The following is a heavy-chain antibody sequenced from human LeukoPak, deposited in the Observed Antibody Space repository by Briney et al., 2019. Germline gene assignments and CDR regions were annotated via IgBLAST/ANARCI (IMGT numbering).Heavy chain of an antibody. CDR2: INQDGSET. CDR1: GFTFSSYS. D-gene: IGHD7-27*01. CDR3: SGDPGDY. J-gene: IGHJ4*02. Sequence: GGSLRLSCAASGFTFSSYSMNWVRQAPGKGLEWVANINQDGSETYYVDSVEGRFTISRDNAKNSLFLQMSSLRAEDTAVYFCSGDPGDYWGQGTLVTVSS. V-gene: IGHV3-7*04.